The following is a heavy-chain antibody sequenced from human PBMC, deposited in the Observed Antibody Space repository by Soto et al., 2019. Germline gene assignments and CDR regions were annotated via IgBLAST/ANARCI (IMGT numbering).Heavy chain of an antibody. J-gene: IGHJ4*02. D-gene: IGHD3-3*01. CDR1: ASPISCNSCR. V-gene: IGHV4-39*01. Sequence: SETMPLPWTLAASPISCNSCRWGWNRQPPGRGLEWIGSIYYSGSTYYNPSLKSRVTISVDTSKNQFSLKLSSVTAADTAVYYGARHLDRIPISQGWGQGTLVTASS. CDR2: IYYSGST. CDR3: ARHLDRIPISQG.